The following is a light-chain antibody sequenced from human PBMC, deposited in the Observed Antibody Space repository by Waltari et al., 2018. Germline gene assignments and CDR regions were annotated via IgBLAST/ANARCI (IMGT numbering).Light chain of an antibody. V-gene: IGLV1-44*01. CDR2: SNN. CDR1: SSNIGSHP. J-gene: IGLJ3*02. CDR3: AAWDDSLNGWV. Sequence: QSVLTQPPSASGTPGQRVTISCSGSSSNIGSHPSNWYQQLPGTAPKLLIYSNNQRPSGVPDRFSGSKSGTSASLAISGLQSEDEADYYCAAWDDSLNGWVFGGGTKLTVL.